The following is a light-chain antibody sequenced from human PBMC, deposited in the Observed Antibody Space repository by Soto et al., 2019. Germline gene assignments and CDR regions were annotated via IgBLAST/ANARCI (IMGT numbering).Light chain of an antibody. CDR3: QQYGSSPNT. CDR1: QSVSSSY. CDR2: GAS. V-gene: IGKV3-20*01. J-gene: IGKJ2*01. Sequence: EIVLTQSPGTLSLSPGERATLSCRASQSVSSSYLAWYQQKPGQAPRLLIYGASSRATGIPDRYSGSGSGTDFTLPISRLEPEDFAVYYCQQYGSSPNTFGQATKLEIK.